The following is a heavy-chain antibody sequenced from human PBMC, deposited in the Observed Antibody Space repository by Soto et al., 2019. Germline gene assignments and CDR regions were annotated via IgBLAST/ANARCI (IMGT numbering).Heavy chain of an antibody. J-gene: IGHJ4*02. Sequence: TLSLTCTVSSGSISVTNVFWGWVRQPPGKGLEWIGNVDYSGTAYFSPSLATRVTFHVDTSKNQFSLTLYSVTAADTAVYYCARITGRHLDYWGQGILVTVSS. CDR1: SGSISVTNVF. CDR3: ARITGRHLDY. CDR2: VDYSGTA. D-gene: IGHD1-20*01. V-gene: IGHV4-39*01.